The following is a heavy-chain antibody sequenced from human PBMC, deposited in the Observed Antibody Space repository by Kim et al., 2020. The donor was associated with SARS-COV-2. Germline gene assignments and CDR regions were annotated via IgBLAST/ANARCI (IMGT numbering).Heavy chain of an antibody. V-gene: IGHV4-34*01. CDR3: ARGRYCSSTSCYNAYYYGMVV. CDR1: GGSFSGYY. CDR2: INHSGST. J-gene: IGHJ6*02. D-gene: IGHD2-2*02. Sequence: SETLSLTCAVYGGSFSGYYWSWIRQPPGKGLEWIGEINHSGSTNYNPSLKSRVTISVDTSKNQFSLKLSSVTAADTAVYYCARGRYCSSTSCYNAYYYGMVVWGQVTTVTVSS.